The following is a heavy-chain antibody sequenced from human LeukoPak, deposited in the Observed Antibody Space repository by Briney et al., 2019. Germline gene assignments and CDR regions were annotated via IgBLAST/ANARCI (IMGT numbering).Heavy chain of an antibody. Sequence: SETLSLTCTVSGGSISSYYWSWIRQPPGKGLEWIGYIYYSGSTYYNPSLKSRVTISVDTSKNQFSLKLSSVTAADTAVYYCARGTKGYDFWSGYPATGLDVWGQGTTVTVSS. CDR1: GGSISSYY. CDR2: IYYSGST. D-gene: IGHD3-3*01. CDR3: ARGTKGYDFWSGYPATGLDV. J-gene: IGHJ6*02. V-gene: IGHV4-30-4*01.